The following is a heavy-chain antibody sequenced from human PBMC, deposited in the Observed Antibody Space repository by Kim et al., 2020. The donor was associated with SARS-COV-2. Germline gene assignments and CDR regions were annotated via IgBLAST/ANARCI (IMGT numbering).Heavy chain of an antibody. CDR3: ARSHDYSDNWFDP. V-gene: IGHV4-39*01. CDR1: GGSISSSTYY. CDR2: IYYSGST. Sequence: SETLSLTCTVSGGSISSSTYYWGWIRQPPGKGLEWIGSIYYSGSTYYNPSLKSRVTISVDTSKNQFSLKLSSVTAADTALYYCARSHDYSDNWFDPWGQGTLVTVSS. J-gene: IGHJ5*02. D-gene: IGHD4-4*01.